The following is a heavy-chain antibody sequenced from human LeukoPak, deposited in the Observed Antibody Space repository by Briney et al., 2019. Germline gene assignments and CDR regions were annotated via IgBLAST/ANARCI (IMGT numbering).Heavy chain of an antibody. CDR1: GDSFSSHY. D-gene: IGHD4-17*01. V-gene: IGHV4-59*11. CDR2: ISYIGST. Sequence: PSGTLSLTCVVSGDSFSSHYWTWIRQSPGKGLEWIGYISYIGSTNYNPSLKSRVTISIDTSQNQFSLKLRSVTAADTAVYYCARDLVTVTKGFDVWGQGPMVSVSS. CDR3: ARDLVTVTKGFDV. J-gene: IGHJ3*01.